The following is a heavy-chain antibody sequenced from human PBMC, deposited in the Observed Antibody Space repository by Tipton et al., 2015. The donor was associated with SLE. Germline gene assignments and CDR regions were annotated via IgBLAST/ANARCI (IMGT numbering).Heavy chain of an antibody. CDR3: AKEVYCSSTSCYKDGNWFDP. Sequence: SLRLSCAASGFTFSSYAMSWVRQAPGKGLEWVSAISGSGGSTYYADSVKGRFTISRDNSKNTLYLQMNSLRAEDTAVYYCAKEVYCSSTSCYKDGNWFDPWGQGTLVTVSS. J-gene: IGHJ5*02. D-gene: IGHD2-2*02. CDR2: ISGSGGST. V-gene: IGHV3-23*01. CDR1: GFTFSSYA.